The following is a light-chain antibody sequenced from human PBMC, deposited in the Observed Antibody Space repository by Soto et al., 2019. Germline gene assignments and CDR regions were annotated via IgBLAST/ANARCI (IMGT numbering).Light chain of an antibody. J-gene: IGKJ1*01. CDR3: QQYGSSLWT. CDR2: GAS. CDR1: QSISSN. Sequence: EIVMTQSPATLSVSPGERATLSCWASQSISSNLAWYQQKAGQAPRLLIYGASTRATGIPARFSGSGSGTEFTLTISRLEPEDFAVYYCQQYGSSLWTFGQGTKVEIK. V-gene: IGKV3-15*01.